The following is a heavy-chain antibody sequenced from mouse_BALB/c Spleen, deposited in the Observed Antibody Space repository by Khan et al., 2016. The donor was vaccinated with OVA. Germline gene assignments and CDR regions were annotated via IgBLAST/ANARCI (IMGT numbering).Heavy chain of an antibody. CDR1: GYTFTDYS. CDR2: INTETGEP. V-gene: IGHV9-2-1*01. J-gene: IGHJ1*01. Sequence: QIQLVQSGPELKRPGETVKISCMASGYTFTDYSMHWVKPAPGKGLKWMGWINTETGEPTYADDFKGRFAFSLATSASTAYLQINNLTHEDTATYCWAGRKHGDCDGWGAGTTVTVAS. CDR3: AGRKHGDCDG.